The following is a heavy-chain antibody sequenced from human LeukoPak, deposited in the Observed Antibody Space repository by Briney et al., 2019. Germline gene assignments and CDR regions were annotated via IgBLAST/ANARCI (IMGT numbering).Heavy chain of an antibody. J-gene: IGHJ4*02. V-gene: IGHV5-51*01. Sequence: GESLKISCKGSGYSFTSYWIGWVRQMPGKGLEWMGIIYPGDSDTRYSPSFYGQVTISADKSIGTAYLQWSSLKASDTAIYYCARQGSRYSSGWDYWGQGTLVTVSS. CDR3: ARQGSRYSSGWDY. CDR1: GYSFTSYW. D-gene: IGHD5-18*01. CDR2: IYPGDSDT.